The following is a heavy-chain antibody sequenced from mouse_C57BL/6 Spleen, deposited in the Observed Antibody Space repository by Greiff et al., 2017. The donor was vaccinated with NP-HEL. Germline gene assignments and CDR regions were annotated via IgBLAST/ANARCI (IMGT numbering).Heavy chain of an antibody. CDR3: AREERSTTVFDD. V-gene: IGHV1-55*01. Sequence: QVQLQQPGAELVKPGASVKMSCKASGYTFTSYWITWVKQRPGQGLEWIGDIYPGSGSTNYNEKFKSKATLTVDTSSSTAYMQLSSLTSEDSAVYYCAREERSTTVFDDWGQGTTLTVSS. CDR2: IYPGSGST. J-gene: IGHJ2*01. D-gene: IGHD1-1*01. CDR1: GYTFTSYW.